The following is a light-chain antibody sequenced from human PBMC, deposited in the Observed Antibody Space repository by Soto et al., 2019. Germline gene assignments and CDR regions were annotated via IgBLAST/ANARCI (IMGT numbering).Light chain of an antibody. CDR1: QGISNS. CDR2: AAS. CDR3: QKYNSASWT. J-gene: IGKJ1*01. Sequence: DIQMTQSPSSLSASVGERATLTCRTSQGISNSLAWYQQKAGNDPKLLIYAASTLQSGVPSRFSGSGSGTDFTLTISSLQPEDVATYYCQKYNSASWTFGQGTKVEIK. V-gene: IGKV1-27*01.